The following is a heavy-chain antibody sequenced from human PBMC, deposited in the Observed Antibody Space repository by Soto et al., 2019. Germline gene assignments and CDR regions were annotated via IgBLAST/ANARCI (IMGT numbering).Heavy chain of an antibody. D-gene: IGHD3-3*01. J-gene: IGHJ4*02. CDR3: ARGFDYTHYDFWSVPDY. Sequence: ASVKVSCKASGGTFSSYAISWVRQAPGQGLEWMGGIIPIFGTANYAQKFRGRVTITADESTSTAYMELSSLRSEDTAVYYCARGFDYTHYDFWSVPDYWGQGTLDIGSS. CDR1: GGTFSSYA. V-gene: IGHV1-69*13. CDR2: IIPIFGTA.